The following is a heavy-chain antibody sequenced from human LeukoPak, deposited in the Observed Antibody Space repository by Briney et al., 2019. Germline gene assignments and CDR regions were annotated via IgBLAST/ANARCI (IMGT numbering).Heavy chain of an antibody. D-gene: IGHD5-18*01. CDR1: GFTFSTYS. CDR2: IRSSGSYI. Sequence: KPGGSLRLSCAASGFTFSTYSLNWVRQAPGKGLEWVSSIRSSGSYIYYADSVKGRFTISRHNSRNTLYLQMNSLRAEDTAVDYCARVDTVMAYYFDLWGQGTLVTVSS. V-gene: IGHV3-21*04. CDR3: ARVDTVMAYYFDL. J-gene: IGHJ4*02.